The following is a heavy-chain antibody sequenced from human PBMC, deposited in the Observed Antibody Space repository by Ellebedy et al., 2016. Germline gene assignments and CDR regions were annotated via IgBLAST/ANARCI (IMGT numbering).Heavy chain of an antibody. J-gene: IGHJ3*02. CDR2: ISGSGGST. CDR1: GFTFSSYA. CDR3: AKSGPVFGVVDDDAFDI. Sequence: GESLKISXAASGFTFSSYAMSWVRQAPGKGLEWVSAISGSGGSTYYADSVKGRFTISRDNSKNTLYLQMNSLRAEDTAVYYCAKSGPVFGVVDDDAFDIWGQGTMVTVSS. V-gene: IGHV3-23*01. D-gene: IGHD3-3*01.